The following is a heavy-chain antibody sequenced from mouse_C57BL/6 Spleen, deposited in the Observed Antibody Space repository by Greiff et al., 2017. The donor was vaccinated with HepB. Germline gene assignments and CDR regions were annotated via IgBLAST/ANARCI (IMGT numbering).Heavy chain of an antibody. CDR3: ARDSGAMDY. CDR1: GYSITSGYY. D-gene: IGHD4-1*01. CDR2: ISYDGSN. J-gene: IGHJ4*01. V-gene: IGHV3-6*01. Sequence: EVQLVESGPGLVKPSQSLSLTCSVTGYSITSGYYWNWIRQFPGNKLEWMGYISYDGSNNYNPSLKNRISITRDTSKNQFFLKLNSVTTEDTATYYCARDSGAMDYWGQGTSVTVSS.